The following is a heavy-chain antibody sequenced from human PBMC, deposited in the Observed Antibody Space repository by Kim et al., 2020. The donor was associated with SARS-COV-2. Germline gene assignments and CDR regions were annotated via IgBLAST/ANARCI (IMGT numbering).Heavy chain of an antibody. CDR1: GDSISSGGYY. J-gene: IGHJ6*02. CDR2: IYYSGNT. Sequence: SETLSLTCTVSGDSISSGGYYWSWIRQHPGKHLEWIGYIYYSGNTYYNPSLRSRISLSVDTSGNQFSLTLSSVTAADTAVYYCARAYGDDESPEYYYGMDIWGQGTMVIVSS. D-gene: IGHD4-17*01. V-gene: IGHV4-31*03. CDR3: ARAYGDDESPEYYYGMDI.